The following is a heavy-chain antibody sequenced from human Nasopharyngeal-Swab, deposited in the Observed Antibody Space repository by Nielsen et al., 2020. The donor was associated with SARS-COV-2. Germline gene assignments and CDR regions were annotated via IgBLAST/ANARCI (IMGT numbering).Heavy chain of an antibody. CDR1: GFMISSYW. J-gene: IGHJ4*02. D-gene: IGHD6-13*01. V-gene: IGHV3-7*01. CDR2: IKQDGSEK. CDR3: ARDATAAAGSFDY. Sequence: GESLKISCAASGFMISSYWMSWVRQAPGKGLEWVANIKQDGSEKHYVGSVKGRFTISRDNAKNSLYLQMSSLRADDTSVYYCARDATAAAGSFDYWGQGSLVTVSS.